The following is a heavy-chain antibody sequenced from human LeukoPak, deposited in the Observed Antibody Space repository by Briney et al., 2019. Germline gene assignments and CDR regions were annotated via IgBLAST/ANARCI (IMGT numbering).Heavy chain of an antibody. CDR2: TSSSSSTI. V-gene: IGHV3-48*02. CDR3: ARSMVRGGYAFDI. CDR1: GFTFSSYS. J-gene: IGHJ3*02. D-gene: IGHD3-10*01. Sequence: PGGSLRLSCAASGFTFSSYSMNWVRQAPGKGLEWVSYTSSSSSTIYYADSVKGRFTISRDNAKNSLYLQMNSLRDEDTAVYYCARSMVRGGYAFDIWGQGTMVTVSS.